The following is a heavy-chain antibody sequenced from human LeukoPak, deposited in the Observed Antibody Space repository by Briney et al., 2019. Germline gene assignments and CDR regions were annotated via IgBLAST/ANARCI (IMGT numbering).Heavy chain of an antibody. J-gene: IGHJ5*02. CDR1: GFTFSSYS. Sequence: TGGSLRLSCAASGFTFSSYSMNWVRQAPGKGLEGVSYISSRSSTIYYADSVKGRFTISRDNAKNSLYLQMNSLRAEDTAVYYCARQAHSSWYWFDPWGQGTLVTVSS. V-gene: IGHV3-48*04. D-gene: IGHD6-13*01. CDR2: ISSRSSTI. CDR3: ARQAHSSWYWFDP.